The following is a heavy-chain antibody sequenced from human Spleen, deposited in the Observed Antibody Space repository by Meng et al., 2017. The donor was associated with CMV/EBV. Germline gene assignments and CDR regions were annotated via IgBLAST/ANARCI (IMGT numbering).Heavy chain of an antibody. CDR3: ARGYDFWSGYWDY. V-gene: IGHV3-7*04. D-gene: IGHD3-3*01. Sequence: GESLKISCAASGFTFSTYWMSWVRQAPGKGLEWVARMKEDGSETYYVDSVKGRFTISRDNAKNSLYLQMNSLRAEDTAVYYCARGYDFWSGYWDYWGQGTLVTVSS. CDR2: MKEDGSET. CDR1: GFTFSTYW. J-gene: IGHJ4*02.